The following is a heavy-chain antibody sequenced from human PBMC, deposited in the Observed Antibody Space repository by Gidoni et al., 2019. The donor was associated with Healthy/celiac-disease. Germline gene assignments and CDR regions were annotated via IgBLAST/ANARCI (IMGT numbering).Heavy chain of an antibody. CDR1: GSTFSSDA. D-gene: IGHD4-17*01. Sequence: EVQLLESGGGLVQPGGSLRLSCAASGSTFSSDAMSWVRQAPGKGVEGVSAISGSGGSTYYADSVKGRFTISRDNSKNTLYLQMNSLRAEDTAVYYCANAYGDYKPVDYWGQGTLVTVSS. CDR2: ISGSGGST. J-gene: IGHJ4*02. V-gene: IGHV3-23*01. CDR3: ANAYGDYKPVDY.